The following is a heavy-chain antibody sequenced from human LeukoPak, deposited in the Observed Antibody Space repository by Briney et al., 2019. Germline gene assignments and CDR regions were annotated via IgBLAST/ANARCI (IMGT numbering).Heavy chain of an antibody. V-gene: IGHV4-4*07. CDR3: AGQALKIVGAHYIIY. Sequence: AEPLSLTCTVSGGSISSYYWSWMRQPAGKGLECIGRNYSSGSNIYNPSRKSPIDMSVDQPNTHSFLKLSSVTAPDTAVYYCAGQALKIVGAHYIIYWGQGTLVTVSS. D-gene: IGHD1-26*01. CDR2: NYSSGSN. J-gene: IGHJ4*02. CDR1: GGSISSYY.